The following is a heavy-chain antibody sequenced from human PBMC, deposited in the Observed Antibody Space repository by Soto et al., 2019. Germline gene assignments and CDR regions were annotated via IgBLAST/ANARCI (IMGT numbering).Heavy chain of an antibody. CDR1: GGSISSYY. D-gene: IGHD2-2*01. V-gene: IGHV4-59*08. CDR3: ARLEELGYCSSTSCPGAFDI. CDR2: IYYSGST. Sequence: ETLSLTCTVSGGSISSYYWSWIRQPPGKGLEWIGYIYYSGSTNYNPSLKSRVTISVDTSKNQFSLKLSSVTAADTAVYYCARLEELGYCSSTSCPGAFDIWGQGTMVTVSS. J-gene: IGHJ3*02.